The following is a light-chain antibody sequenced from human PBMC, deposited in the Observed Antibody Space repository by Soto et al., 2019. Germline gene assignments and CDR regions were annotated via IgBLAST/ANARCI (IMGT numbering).Light chain of an antibody. J-gene: IGKJ5*01. V-gene: IGKV3-15*01. CDR1: QSVSSY. Sequence: EIVMTHSPATLSVSPCERATLSCRASQSVSSYLAWYQQKPGQAPRLLIYGASSRATGIPVRFSGSGSGTEFTLTISSLQSEDFAVYYCQQYNNWPLTFGQGTRLEIK. CDR2: GAS. CDR3: QQYNNWPLT.